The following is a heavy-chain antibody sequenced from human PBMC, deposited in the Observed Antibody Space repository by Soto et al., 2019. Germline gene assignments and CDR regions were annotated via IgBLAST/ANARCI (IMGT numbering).Heavy chain of an antibody. CDR1: GGTFSSYA. V-gene: IGHV1-69*13. CDR3: ARDRQGSYYNELRLNWFDP. D-gene: IGHD3-10*01. CDR2: IIPIFGTA. J-gene: IGHJ5*02. Sequence: ASVKVSCKASGGTFSSYAISWVRQAPGQGLEWMGGIIPIFGTANYAQKFQGRVTITADESTSTAYMELSSLRSEDTAVYYCARDRQGSYYNELRLNWFDPWGQGTLVTVSS.